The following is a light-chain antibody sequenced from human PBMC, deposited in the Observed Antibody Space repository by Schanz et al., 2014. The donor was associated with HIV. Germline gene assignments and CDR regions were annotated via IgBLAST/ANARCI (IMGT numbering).Light chain of an antibody. CDR3: QQYNNWPRT. Sequence: EIVLTQSPGTLSLSPGDRATLSCRASQSVTSNYLAWYQQKPGQVPRLLIYGASTRATGIPARFSGSGSGTEFTLTISSLQSEDFAVYYCQQYNNWPRTFGPGTKVDIK. J-gene: IGKJ3*01. CDR2: GAS. CDR1: QSVTSN. V-gene: IGKV3-15*01.